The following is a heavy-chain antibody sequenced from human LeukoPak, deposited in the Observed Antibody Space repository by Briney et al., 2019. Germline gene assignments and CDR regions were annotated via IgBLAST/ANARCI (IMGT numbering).Heavy chain of an antibody. CDR1: GGSMSSYY. V-gene: IGHV4-59*08. CDR2: IYYSGST. CDR3: ARHLYYYYGMDV. Sequence: SETLSLTCTVSGGSMSSYYWSWIRQPPGKGLEWIGYIYYSGSTNYNPSLKSRVTISVDTSKNQFSLKLSSVTAADTAVYYCARHLYYYYGMDVWGQGTTVTVSS. J-gene: IGHJ6*02.